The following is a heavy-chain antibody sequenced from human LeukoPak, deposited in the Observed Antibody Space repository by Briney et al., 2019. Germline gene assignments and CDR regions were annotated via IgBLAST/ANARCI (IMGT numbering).Heavy chain of an antibody. CDR2: IKQDGSEK. CDR3: ARDFAVTTYYYYYYMDV. D-gene: IGHD4-17*01. Sequence: GGSLRLSCAASGFTFSSYWMSWVRQAPGKGLEWMANIKQDGSEKYYVDSVKGRFTISRDNAKNSLYLQMNSLRAEDTAVYYCARDFAVTTYYYYYYMDVWGKGTTVTVSS. V-gene: IGHV3-7*01. CDR1: GFTFSSYW. J-gene: IGHJ6*03.